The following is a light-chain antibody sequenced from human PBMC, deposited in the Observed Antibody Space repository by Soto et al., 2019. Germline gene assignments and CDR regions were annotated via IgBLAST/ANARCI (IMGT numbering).Light chain of an antibody. V-gene: IGKV3-20*01. Sequence: EIVMTQSPATLSVSPGERATLSCRASQSINNYLAWHQQKPGQAPRLLIYDASNRATGIPARFSGSGSGTDFTLTISRLEPEDFAVYYCQQYGSSPQTFGQGTKVDIK. CDR2: DAS. J-gene: IGKJ1*01. CDR3: QQYGSSPQT. CDR1: QSINNY.